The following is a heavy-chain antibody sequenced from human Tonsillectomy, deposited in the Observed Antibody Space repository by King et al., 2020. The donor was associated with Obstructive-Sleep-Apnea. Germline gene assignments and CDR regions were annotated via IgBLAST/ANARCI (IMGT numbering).Heavy chain of an antibody. Sequence: LQLVQSGPEVKKPGASVKVSCKASGYTFTNYGISWVRQAPGQGLEWMGWISAYKDNANYAQKFQGRVNMTTDTSTSTVYMELRSRTSDDTAIYYCAREGGRMVTTGYYFDYWGQGIPVTVSS. V-gene: IGHV1-18*01. D-gene: IGHD4-17*01. CDR1: GYTFTNYG. CDR2: ISAYKDNA. CDR3: AREGGRMVTTGYYFDY. J-gene: IGHJ4*02.